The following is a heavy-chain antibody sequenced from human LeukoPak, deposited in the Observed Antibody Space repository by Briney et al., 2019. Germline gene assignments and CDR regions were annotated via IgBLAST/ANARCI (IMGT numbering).Heavy chain of an antibody. V-gene: IGHV3-64D*06. CDR3: VKDKSNRVRGVIVNWFDP. CDR1: GFTFYDYG. CDR2: ISSNGGSA. Sequence: GGSLRLSCAASGFTFYDYGMSWVRQAPGKGLEYVSAISSNGGSAYYADSVKGRFTISSDNSKNTLYLQMSSLRAEDTAVYYCVKDKSNRVRGVIVNWFDPWGQGTLVTVSS. D-gene: IGHD3-10*01. J-gene: IGHJ5*02.